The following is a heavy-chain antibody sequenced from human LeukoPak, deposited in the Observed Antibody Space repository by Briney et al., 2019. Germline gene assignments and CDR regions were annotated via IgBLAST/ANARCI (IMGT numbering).Heavy chain of an antibody. CDR3: TRAPRYYGSGRPYYMDV. D-gene: IGHD3-10*01. CDR2: ISSNGGST. CDR1: GFTFSSYA. J-gene: IGHJ6*03. Sequence: PGGSLRLSCAASGFTFSSYAMHWVRQAPGKGLEYVSAISSNGGSTYYANSVKGRFTISRDNSKNTLYLQMGSLRAEDMAVYYCTRAPRYYGSGRPYYMDVWGQGTLVTVSS. V-gene: IGHV3-64*01.